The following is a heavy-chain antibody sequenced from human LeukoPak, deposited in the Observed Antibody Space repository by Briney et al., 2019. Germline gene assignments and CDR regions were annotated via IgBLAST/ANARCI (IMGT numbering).Heavy chain of an antibody. CDR2: IISSSSYI. D-gene: IGHD2-2*01. Sequence: GGSLRLSCAASGFTFSSYSMNWVRQAPGKGLEWVSSIISSSSYIYYADSVKGRFTISRDNAKNSLYLQMNSLRAEDTAVCYCASIGDCSSTSCFPLGPWGQGTLVTVSS. CDR1: GFTFSSYS. V-gene: IGHV3-21*01. J-gene: IGHJ5*02. CDR3: ASIGDCSSTSCFPLGP.